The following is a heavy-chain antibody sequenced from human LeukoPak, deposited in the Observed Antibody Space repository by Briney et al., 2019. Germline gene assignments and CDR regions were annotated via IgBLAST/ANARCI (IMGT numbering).Heavy chain of an antibody. D-gene: IGHD3-9*01. Sequence: PGGSLRLSCAASGFTFSSYEMNWVRQAPGKGLEWVSYISSSGSTIYYADSVKGRFTISRDNAKNSLYLQMNSLRAEDTAVYYCARDDISTGYFYFDYWGQGTLVTVSS. J-gene: IGHJ4*02. CDR2: ISSSGSTI. CDR1: GFTFSSYE. CDR3: ARDDISTGYFYFDY. V-gene: IGHV3-48*03.